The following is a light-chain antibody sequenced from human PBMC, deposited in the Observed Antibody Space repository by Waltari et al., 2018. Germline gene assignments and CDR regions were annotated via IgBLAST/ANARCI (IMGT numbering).Light chain of an antibody. Sequence: QSALTQPASVSGSPGQSITISCTGTSSDVGAYNYVSCYQQHPCKAPKLMMFDVRNRPSGVSNRVSGSKSGNTASLTISGLQAEDEAGYYCSSYISSSTLELFGGGTSLTVL. CDR2: DVR. CDR1: SSDVGAYNY. CDR3: SSYISSSTLEL. V-gene: IGLV2-14*03. J-gene: IGLJ2*01.